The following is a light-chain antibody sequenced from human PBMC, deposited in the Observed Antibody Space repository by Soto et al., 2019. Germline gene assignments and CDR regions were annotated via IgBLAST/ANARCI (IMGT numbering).Light chain of an antibody. CDR3: QQYVISPFT. CDR2: RAS. J-gene: IGKJ3*01. V-gene: IGKV3-20*01. Sequence: EIVLTQSPGTLSLSPGERATFSCRASQSVSSNFVAWFQQKPGQVPRLLIYRASNRATGIPDRFSGSGSGTDFTLTINRQEPEDLSVYYCQQYVISPFTFGPGTKVHI. CDR1: QSVSSNF.